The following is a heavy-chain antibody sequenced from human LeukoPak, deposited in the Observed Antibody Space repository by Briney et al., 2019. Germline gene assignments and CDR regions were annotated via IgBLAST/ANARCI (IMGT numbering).Heavy chain of an antibody. CDR3: AKEESGPRADY. V-gene: IGHV3-23*01. D-gene: IGHD3-10*01. Sequence: GGSLRLSCAASGFTFSSYAMSWVRQAPGKGLEWVSASSGSGGSTSYADSVRGRFTISRDNSKNKVFLQMNILGAEDTAVYYCAKEESGPRADYWGQGTLVTVSS. J-gene: IGHJ4*02. CDR1: GFTFSSYA. CDR2: SSGSGGST.